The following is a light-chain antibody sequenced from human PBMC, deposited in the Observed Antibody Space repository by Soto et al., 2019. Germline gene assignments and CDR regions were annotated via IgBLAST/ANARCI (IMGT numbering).Light chain of an antibody. J-gene: IGKJ4*01. V-gene: IGKV1-9*01. CDR3: QQLNSYST. CDR2: AAS. Sequence: DIQMTQSPSSLSASVGDRVTITCRASQSISSYFNWYQQQPGKAPKLLIYAASTLQSGVPSRFSGSGSGTEFPLTISSLQPEDFATYYCQQLNSYSTFGGGTKVDI. CDR1: QSISSY.